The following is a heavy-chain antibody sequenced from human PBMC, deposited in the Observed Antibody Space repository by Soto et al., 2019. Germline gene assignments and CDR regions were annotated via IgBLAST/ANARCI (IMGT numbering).Heavy chain of an antibody. D-gene: IGHD3-16*01. CDR1: GFTFSSYA. Sequence: PGGSLRLSCAASGFTFSSYAMTWVRQAPGKGLEWVSTISGSGGSTYFADSVKGRFTISRGNSKNTLYLQMNSLRVEDTALYYCAKDKYVALDYWGQGTPVTVS. CDR2: ISGSGGST. J-gene: IGHJ4*01. V-gene: IGHV3-23*01. CDR3: AKDKYVALDY.